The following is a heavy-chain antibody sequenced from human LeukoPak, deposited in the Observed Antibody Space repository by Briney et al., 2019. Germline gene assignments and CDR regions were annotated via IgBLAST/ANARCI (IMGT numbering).Heavy chain of an antibody. CDR3: AKARDWNYVIDY. J-gene: IGHJ4*02. CDR1: GFTFSSYG. V-gene: IGHV3-33*06. CDR2: IWYDGSNK. Sequence: PGGSLRLSCAASGFTFSSYGMHWVRQAPGKGLEWVAVIWYDGSNKYYADSVKGRFTISRDNSKNTLYLQMNSLRAEDTAVYYCAKARDWNYVIDYWGQGTLVTVSS. D-gene: IGHD1-7*01.